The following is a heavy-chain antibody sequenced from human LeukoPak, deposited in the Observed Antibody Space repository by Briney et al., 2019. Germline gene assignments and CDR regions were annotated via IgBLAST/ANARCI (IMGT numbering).Heavy chain of an antibody. V-gene: IGHV3-53*01. CDR2: IYSGGST. CDR1: GFTVSNNY. CDR3: ARAPGSSWPPSLDY. J-gene: IGHJ4*02. Sequence: AGSLRLSCAASGFTVSNNYMSWVRQAPGKGLEWVSVIYSGGSTYYADSVKGRFTISRDNSKNTLYLQMNSLRAEDTAVYYCARAPGSSWPPSLDYWGQGTLVTVSS. D-gene: IGHD6-13*01.